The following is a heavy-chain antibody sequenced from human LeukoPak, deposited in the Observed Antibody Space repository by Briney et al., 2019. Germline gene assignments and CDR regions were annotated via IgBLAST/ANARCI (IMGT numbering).Heavy chain of an antibody. Sequence: PGGSLRLSCVASGFTFSSDRMNWVRQAPGKGLEWVSTIYSGSEYIYYADSVRGRFTTSRDNAKNSLYLQMNSLRVEDTAVYYCARDLPVSGAYPNFDCWGQGTLVTVSS. V-gene: IGHV3-21*01. D-gene: IGHD4/OR15-4a*01. CDR2: IYSGSEYI. CDR1: GFTFSSDR. J-gene: IGHJ4*02. CDR3: ARDLPVSGAYPNFDC.